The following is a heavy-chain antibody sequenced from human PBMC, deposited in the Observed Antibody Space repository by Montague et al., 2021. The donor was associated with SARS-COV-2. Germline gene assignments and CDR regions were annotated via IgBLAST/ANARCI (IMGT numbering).Heavy chain of an antibody. J-gene: IGHJ3*02. CDR1: GAWNSGSD. CDR2: ICFTGNA. V-gene: IGHV4-59*10. CDR3: ATYYGILTGDYIDAFDI. D-gene: IGHD3-9*01. Sequence: SETLSLTCCRLGAWNSGSDRNSTRLNSSHMIDSYAVICFTGNAKYNPSLKSRVSISVDTSRRQFSLRLSAVTAADTAVYYCATYYGILTGDYIDAFDIWGQGTMVTVSS.